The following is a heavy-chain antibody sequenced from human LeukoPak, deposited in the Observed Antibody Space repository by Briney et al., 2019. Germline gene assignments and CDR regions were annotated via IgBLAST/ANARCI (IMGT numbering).Heavy chain of an antibody. CDR1: GFTFGDYA. Sequence: KPGRSLRLSCTATGFTFGDYAMSWFRQAPGKGLGWVGFIRSKAYGGTTEYAASVKGRFTISRDDSKSIAYLQMNSLKTEDTAVYYCTRNLDTAMADYWGQGTLVTVSS. J-gene: IGHJ4*02. CDR2: IRSKAYGGTT. V-gene: IGHV3-49*05. CDR3: TRNLDTAMADY. D-gene: IGHD5-18*01.